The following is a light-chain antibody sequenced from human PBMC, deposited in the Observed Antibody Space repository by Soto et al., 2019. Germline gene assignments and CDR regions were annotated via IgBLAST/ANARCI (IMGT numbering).Light chain of an antibody. CDR3: QQYNAYPWT. Sequence: DPQWTPSHRTLSASVRGVDLITCRASQSITNWLAWYQQKPGKAPKLLMYDASSFHSGVPSRFSGCGSGTEFTLAISSLQPDDFATYYCQQYNAYPWTVGLGTRLEI. J-gene: IGKJ5*01. CDR1: QSITNW. CDR2: DAS. V-gene: IGKV1-5*01.